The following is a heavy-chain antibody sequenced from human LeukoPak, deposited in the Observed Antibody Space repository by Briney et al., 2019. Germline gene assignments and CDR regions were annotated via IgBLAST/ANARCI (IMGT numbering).Heavy chain of an antibody. J-gene: IGHJ3*02. CDR1: GGSISSYY. CDR3: ARFPGYYYDSSGYNDAFDI. V-gene: IGHV4-59*01. CDR2: IYYSGST. D-gene: IGHD3-22*01. Sequence: ASEALSLTCTVSGGSISSYYWSWIRQPPGKGLEWIGYIYYSGSTNYNPSLKSRVTISVDTSKHQFSLKLSSVTAADTAVYYCARFPGYYYDSSGYNDAFDIWGQGTMVTVSS.